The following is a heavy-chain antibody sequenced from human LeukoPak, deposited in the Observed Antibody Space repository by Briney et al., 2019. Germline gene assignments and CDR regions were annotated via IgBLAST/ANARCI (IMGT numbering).Heavy chain of an antibody. CDR1: GGSFSGYY. Sequence: SETLSLTCAVYGGSFSGYYWSWIRQPPGKGLEWIGEINHSGSTNYNPSLKSRVTISVDTSKNQFSLKLSSVTAADTAVYYCARNSYDSSGYYIFDYWGQGTLVTVSS. D-gene: IGHD3-22*01. J-gene: IGHJ4*02. CDR2: INHSGST. V-gene: IGHV4-34*01. CDR3: ARNSYDSSGYYIFDY.